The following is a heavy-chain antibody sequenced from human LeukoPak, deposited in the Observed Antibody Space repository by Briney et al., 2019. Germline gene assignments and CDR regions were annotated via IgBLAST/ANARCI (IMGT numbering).Heavy chain of an antibody. D-gene: IGHD3-22*01. CDR1: GASISSYY. V-gene: IGHV4-4*07. CDR2: IYPSGST. J-gene: IGHJ6*03. Sequence: PSETLSLTCTVSGASISSYYWNWIRQPAGKALEWIGRIYPSGSTNYDPSLKSRVTMSVDTSKNQFSLKLSSVTAADTAVYYCARSRADSRGLRYYYYYMDVWGKGTTVTISS. CDR3: ARSRADSRGLRYYYYYMDV.